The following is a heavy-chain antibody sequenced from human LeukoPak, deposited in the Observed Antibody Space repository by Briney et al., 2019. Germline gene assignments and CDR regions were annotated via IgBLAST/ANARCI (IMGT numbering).Heavy chain of an antibody. CDR1: GFTVSSDY. J-gene: IGHJ4*02. CDR3: AREPPGGGFDY. CDR2: VYSGGNT. Sequence: PGGSLGLSCTASGFTVSSDYMSWVRQAPGKGLEWVSVVYSGGNTYYADSVKGRFTISRDNSKNTLYLQMNSLRAEDTAVYYCAREPPGGGFDYWGQGTLVTVSS. V-gene: IGHV3-66*01. D-gene: IGHD3-16*01.